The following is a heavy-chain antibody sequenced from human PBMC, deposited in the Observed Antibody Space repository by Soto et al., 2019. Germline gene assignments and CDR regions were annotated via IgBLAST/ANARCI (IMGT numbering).Heavy chain of an antibody. Sequence: QVQLQQWGAGLLKPSETLSLTCAVYGGSFSGYHWTWIRQPPGRVLDWIGEITHSGSPNYNPSLKSRVTISVDTSKNQFSLNLRSVTAADTAVYYCARIPGSDYSDPHDYWGQGTLVTVSS. V-gene: IGHV4-34*01. CDR1: GGSFSGYH. J-gene: IGHJ4*02. CDR3: ARIPGSDYSDPHDY. D-gene: IGHD4-17*01. CDR2: ITHSGSP.